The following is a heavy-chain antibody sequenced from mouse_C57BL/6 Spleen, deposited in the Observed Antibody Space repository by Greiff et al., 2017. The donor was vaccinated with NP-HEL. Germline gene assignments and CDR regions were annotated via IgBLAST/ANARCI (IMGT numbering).Heavy chain of an antibody. D-gene: IGHD2-2*01. CDR2: INPNNGGT. CDR3: ARGGYDGLGFAY. V-gene: IGHV1-18*01. Sequence: EVKLMESGPELVKPGASVKIPCKASGYTFTDYNMDWVKQSHGKSLEWIGDINPNNGGTIYNQKFKGKATLTVDKSSSTAYMELRSLTSEDTAVYYCARGGYDGLGFAYWGQGTLVTVSA. CDR1: GYTFTDYN. J-gene: IGHJ3*01.